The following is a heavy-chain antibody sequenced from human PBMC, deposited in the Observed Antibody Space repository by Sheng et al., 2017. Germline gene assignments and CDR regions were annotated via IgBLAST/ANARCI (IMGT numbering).Heavy chain of an antibody. CDR3: AKARFWLGESLSVKDAFDI. Sequence: EMQLVESGGGLVQSGRSLRLSCAVSGFSFDDYAMHWVRQAPGKGLEWVSGISWNSGTIFYADSVRGRFTISRDNAKNSLYLQMNSLRAEDMALYYCAKARFWLGESLSVKDAFDIWAKG. CDR1: GFSFDDYA. D-gene: IGHD3-10*01. J-gene: IGHJ3*02. CDR2: ISWNSGTI. V-gene: IGHV3-9*03.